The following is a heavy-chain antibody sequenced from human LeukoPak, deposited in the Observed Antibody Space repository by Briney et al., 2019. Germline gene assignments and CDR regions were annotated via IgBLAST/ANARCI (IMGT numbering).Heavy chain of an antibody. Sequence: GASVKVSCKASGFTFINSAVQWVRQARGQRLEWIGWIVVGSSNTNYAQKFQERVTITRDMSTRTAYMELSSLRSEDTAVYYCAADIVGAQLHWGQGTLVTVSS. V-gene: IGHV1-58*01. CDR1: GFTFINSA. D-gene: IGHD1-26*01. CDR3: AADIVGAQLH. J-gene: IGHJ4*02. CDR2: IVVGSSNT.